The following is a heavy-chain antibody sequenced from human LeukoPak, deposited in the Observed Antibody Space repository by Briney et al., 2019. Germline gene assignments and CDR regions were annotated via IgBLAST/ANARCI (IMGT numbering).Heavy chain of an antibody. CDR2: IYYSGST. J-gene: IGHJ6*03. D-gene: IGHD3-22*01. CDR3: ARDGSSGYYNYYYMDV. Sequence: KPSETLSLTCTVPGGSISSYYCSWIRQPPGKGPEWSGYIYYSGSTNYNPTLKSRVTISVDTSKNQFSLKLSSVSAADTAVYYCARDGSSGYYNYYYMDVWGKGTTVTVSS. CDR1: GGSISSYY. V-gene: IGHV4-59*01.